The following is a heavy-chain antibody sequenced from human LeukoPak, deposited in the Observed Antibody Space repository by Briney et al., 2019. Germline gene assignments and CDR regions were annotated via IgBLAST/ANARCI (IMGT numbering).Heavy chain of an antibody. CDR2: IGTDGSRT. J-gene: IGHJ3*02. V-gene: IGHV3-74*01. CDR1: GFTFSSYW. D-gene: IGHD4-23*01. CDR3: ARDKYGDNSNAFDI. Sequence: GGSLRPSCAASGFTFSSYWMHWVRQVPGKGLEWVPRIGTDGSRTTYADYVQGRFTISRDNAKNTLYLQMNSLRAEDTAVYYCARDKYGDNSNAFDIWGQGTLVTVSS.